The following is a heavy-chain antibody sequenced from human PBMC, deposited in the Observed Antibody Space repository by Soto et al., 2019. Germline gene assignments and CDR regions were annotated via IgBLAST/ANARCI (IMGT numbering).Heavy chain of an antibody. J-gene: IGHJ4*02. CDR2: SIPIFGTA. CDR3: AIRDVDTAQGPNDY. Sequence: GASVKVSCKASGGTFSSYAISWVRQAPGQGLEWMGGSIPIFGTANYAQKFQGRVTITADESTSTAYMELSSLRSEDTAVYYCAIRDVDTAQGPNDYWGQGTLVTVSS. CDR1: GGTFSSYA. V-gene: IGHV1-69*13. D-gene: IGHD5-18*01.